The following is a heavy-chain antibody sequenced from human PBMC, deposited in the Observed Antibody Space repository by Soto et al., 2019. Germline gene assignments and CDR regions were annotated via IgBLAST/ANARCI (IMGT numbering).Heavy chain of an antibody. Sequence: PSETLSLTCAVSGGSISSSNWWSWVRQPPGKGLEWIGEIYHSGSTNYNPSLKSRVTISVDKSKNQFSLKLSSVTAADTAVYYCARDRMVRGVIIIYYGMDVWGQGTTVTVSS. CDR2: IYHSGST. V-gene: IGHV4-4*02. D-gene: IGHD3-10*01. J-gene: IGHJ6*02. CDR1: GGSISSSNW. CDR3: ARDRMVRGVIIIYYGMDV.